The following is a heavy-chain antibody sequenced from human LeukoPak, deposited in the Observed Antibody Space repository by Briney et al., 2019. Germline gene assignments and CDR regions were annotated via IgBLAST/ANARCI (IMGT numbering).Heavy chain of an antibody. CDR1: GGTFSSYA. CDR2: IIPIFGTA. V-gene: IGHV1-69*13. D-gene: IGHD3-10*01. J-gene: IGHJ6*03. CDR3: ARALNYGAAYYYYYMDV. Sequence: GASVKVSCKASGGTFSSYAISWVRQAPGQGLEWMGGIIPIFGTANYAQKFQGRVTITADESTSTAYMELSSLRSEDTAVYYCARALNYGAAYYYYYMDVWGKGTTVTISS.